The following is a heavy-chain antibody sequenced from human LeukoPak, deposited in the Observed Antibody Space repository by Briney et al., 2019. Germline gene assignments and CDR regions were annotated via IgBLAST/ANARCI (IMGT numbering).Heavy chain of an antibody. Sequence: PGGSLRLSCAASGFTFSSYSMNWVRQAPGKGLEWVSYISSSSSTIYYADSVKGRFTISRDNAKNSLYLQMNSLRAEDTAVYYCARDLLESPYYYGMDVWGQGTTVTVSS. J-gene: IGHJ6*02. CDR1: GFTFSSYS. V-gene: IGHV3-48*04. CDR3: ARDLLESPYYYGMDV. D-gene: IGHD1-1*01. CDR2: ISSSSSTI.